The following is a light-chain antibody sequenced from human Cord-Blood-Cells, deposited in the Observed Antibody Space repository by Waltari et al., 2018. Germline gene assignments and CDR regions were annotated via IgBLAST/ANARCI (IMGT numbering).Light chain of an antibody. J-gene: IGLJ3*02. Sequence: QSALTQPASVSGSPGLSITLSCTGTSSDVGSYHLVSWYQQHPGKAPKLMIYEGSKRPSGVSNRFSGSKSGNTASLTISGLQAEDEADYYCCSYAGSSTWVFGGGTKLTVL. CDR1: SSDVGSYHL. CDR2: EGS. V-gene: IGLV2-23*01. CDR3: CSYAGSSTWV.